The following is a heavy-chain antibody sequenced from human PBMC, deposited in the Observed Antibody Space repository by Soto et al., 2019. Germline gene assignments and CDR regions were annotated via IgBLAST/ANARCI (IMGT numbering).Heavy chain of an antibody. CDR2: TYYRSRWYN. CDR3: AGTTSHQWYYMDV. J-gene: IGHJ6*03. CDR1: GDSVSSNSAA. D-gene: IGHD1-7*01. Sequence: SQTLSLTCAISGDSVSSNSAAWNWIRLSPSRGLEWLARTYYRSRWYNDYAVSVRSRTTVNPDTSKNQFSLQLISVTPEDTAVYYGAGTTSHQWYYMDVWGKGTTVTVSS. V-gene: IGHV6-1*01.